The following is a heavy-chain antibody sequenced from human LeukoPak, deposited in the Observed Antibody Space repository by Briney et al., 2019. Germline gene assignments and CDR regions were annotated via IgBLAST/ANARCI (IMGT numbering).Heavy chain of an antibody. CDR1: GGSISSYY. J-gene: IGHJ6*02. CDR3: ARAYFTLDTGRDYYYYGMDV. Sequence: PSETLSLTCTVSGGSISSYYWNWIRQPPGKGLEWIGYIYYSGSTNYNPSLKSRVTISVDTSKNQFSLKLSSVTAADTAVYYCARAYFTLDTGRDYYYYGMDVWGQGTTVTVSS. V-gene: IGHV4-59*01. CDR2: IYYSGST. D-gene: IGHD5-18*01.